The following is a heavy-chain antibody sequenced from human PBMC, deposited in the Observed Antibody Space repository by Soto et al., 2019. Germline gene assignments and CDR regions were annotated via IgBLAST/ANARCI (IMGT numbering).Heavy chain of an antibody. D-gene: IGHD2-2*02. CDR3: ARNQGVYTHDF. CDR2: VYYSVIT. CDR1: CVSISSDF. V-gene: IGHV4-59*01. J-gene: IGHJ4*02. Sequence: PSETLSLTCTVSCVSISSDFWTWIRQPPGNGLDCIGYVYYSVITHXXPSLKRRXXIPVDTSKHHLPLKLPPVTSPSTAVYYCARNQGVYTHDFWCQGILVTVSS.